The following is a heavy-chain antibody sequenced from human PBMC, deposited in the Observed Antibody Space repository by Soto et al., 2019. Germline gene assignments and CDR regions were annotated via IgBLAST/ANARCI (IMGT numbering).Heavy chain of an antibody. Sequence: SETLSLTCAVPGVSIISSNWWSRVRHPPGKGLEWIGEIYHSGSTNYNPSLKSRVTISVDKSKYQFSLKLSSVTAADTAVYYCARDRAYYYGSGSTYYYGMDVWGQGTTVT. V-gene: IGHV4-4*02. D-gene: IGHD3-10*01. J-gene: IGHJ6*02. CDR3: ARDRAYYYGSGSTYYYGMDV. CDR2: IYHSGST. CDR1: GVSIISSNW.